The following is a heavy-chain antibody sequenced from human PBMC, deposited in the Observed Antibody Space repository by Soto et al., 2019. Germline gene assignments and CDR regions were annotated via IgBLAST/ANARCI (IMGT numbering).Heavy chain of an antibody. CDR3: ARARITIFGVANGLDV. Sequence: ASVKVSCKASGYTFTSYAMHWVRQAPGQRLEWMGWINAGNGNTKYSQKFQGRVTITRDTSASTAYMELSSLRSEVTAVYYCARARITIFGVANGLDVWGQRTTVTVSS. V-gene: IGHV1-3*01. CDR1: GYTFTSYA. D-gene: IGHD3-3*01. J-gene: IGHJ6*02. CDR2: INAGNGNT.